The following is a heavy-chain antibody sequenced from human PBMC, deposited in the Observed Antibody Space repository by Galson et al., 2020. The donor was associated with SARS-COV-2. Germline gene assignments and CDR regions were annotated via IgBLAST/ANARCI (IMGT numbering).Heavy chain of an antibody. V-gene: IGHV5-10-1*01. CDR3: ASGNRPTVSVDA. CDR1: GDTFSDYW. J-gene: IGHJ5*02. D-gene: IGHD4-4*01. CDR2: IDPSDSYN. Sequence: HGESLKISCKGSGDTFSDYWISWVRQMPGKGLEWMGRIDPSDSYNDYRPSFKGHVTISADKSISTAYLQWSSLQASDTATYFCASGNRPTVSVDAWGQGTLVIVSS.